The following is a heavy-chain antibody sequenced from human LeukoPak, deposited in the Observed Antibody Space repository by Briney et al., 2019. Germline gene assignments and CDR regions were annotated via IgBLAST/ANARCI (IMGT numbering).Heavy chain of an antibody. CDR1: GGSLTRYY. CDR3: AREDSGTSIDY. Sequence: LETLSVSCTVSGGSLTRYYYTWIRQPPGKGLEWIGYIYYSGNTNYNPSLKSRVTMSLDMSKNQFSLRLTSVTAADTAVYYCAREDSGTSIDYWGQGTLVTVSS. CDR2: IYYSGNT. D-gene: IGHD1-26*01. V-gene: IGHV4-59*01. J-gene: IGHJ4*01.